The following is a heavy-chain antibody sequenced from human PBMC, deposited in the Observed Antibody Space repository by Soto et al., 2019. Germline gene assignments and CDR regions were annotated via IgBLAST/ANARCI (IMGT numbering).Heavy chain of an antibody. D-gene: IGHD3-10*01. CDR1: GFTFSDIG. CDR2: ISNSGTYI. J-gene: IGHJ4*02. Sequence: GGSQRLSCAASGFTFSDIGMNWVRQAPGKGLEWISFISNSGTYIYYADSVKGRFTISRDNAKSSLFLQMTSLRADDTAVYYCASLWSRDYWGLGTLVTVSS. V-gene: IGHV3-21*06. CDR3: ASLWSRDY.